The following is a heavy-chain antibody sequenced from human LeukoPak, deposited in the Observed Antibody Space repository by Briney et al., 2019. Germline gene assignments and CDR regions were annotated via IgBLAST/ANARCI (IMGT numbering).Heavy chain of an antibody. CDR2: IYYSGST. J-gene: IGHJ5*02. CDR1: GGSISSGGYY. D-gene: IGHD5-18*01. CDR3: ARDNALIQLWFDP. V-gene: IGHV4-31*03. Sequence: ASQTLSLTCTVSGGSISSGGYYWSWIRQHPGKGLEWIGYIYYSGSTHYNPSLKSRVTISVDTSKNQFSLKLSSVTAADTAVYYCARDNALIQLWFDPWGQGTLVTVSS.